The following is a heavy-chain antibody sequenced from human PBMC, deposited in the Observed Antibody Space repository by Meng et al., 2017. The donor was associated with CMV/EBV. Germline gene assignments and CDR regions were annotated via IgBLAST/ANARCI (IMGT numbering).Heavy chain of an antibody. V-gene: IGHV3-30*02. J-gene: IGHJ4*02. CDR3: AKGDGLDRLQGPLVDY. CDR1: GFTFSSYG. D-gene: IGHD3/OR15-3a*01. Sequence: GESLKTSCAASGFTFSSYGMHWVREAPGKGLEWVAFIRYDGSNKYYADSVKGRFTISRDNSKTTLYLQMNSLRAEDTAVYYCAKGDGLDRLQGPLVDYWGQGTLVTVSS. CDR2: IRYDGSNK.